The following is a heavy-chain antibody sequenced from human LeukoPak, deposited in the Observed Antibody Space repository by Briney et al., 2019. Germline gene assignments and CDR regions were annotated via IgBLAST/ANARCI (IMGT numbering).Heavy chain of an antibody. J-gene: IGHJ4*02. D-gene: IGHD1-26*01. V-gene: IGHV1-2*06. CDR3: TRESGSYHGNDY. CDR2: INPNNGGT. CDR1: RYTFSNYD. Sequence: ASVKVSCKASRYTFSNYDINWVRQAPGQGLEWMGRINPNNGGTNYAQKFQGRVTMTGDTSISTAYMELSSLRSDDTAVYYCTRESGSYHGNDYWGQGTLVTVSS.